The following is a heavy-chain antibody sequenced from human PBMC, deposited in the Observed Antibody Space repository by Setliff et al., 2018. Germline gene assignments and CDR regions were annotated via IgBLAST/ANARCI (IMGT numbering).Heavy chain of an antibody. D-gene: IGHD3-22*01. V-gene: IGHV1-18*04. CDR2: ISAYNDNT. CDR1: GYIFRSYG. Sequence: ASVKVSCKASGYIFRSYGINWMRQAPGQGFEWMGWISAYNDNTKSAQKFQGRITMTTDTSTSTSYMELKDLTSDDTALYYCARINFYVSSGFYYASDYWGQGTLVTVPQ. J-gene: IGHJ4*02. CDR3: ARINFYVSSGFYYASDY.